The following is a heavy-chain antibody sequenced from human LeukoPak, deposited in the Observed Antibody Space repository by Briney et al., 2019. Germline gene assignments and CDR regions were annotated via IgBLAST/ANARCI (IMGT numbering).Heavy chain of an antibody. J-gene: IGHJ4*02. CDR3: AKDGRCGGGSCYPYYFDS. Sequence: PGGSLRLSCAVSGFTFSSYGMHWVRQAPGKGPEWVAVIWYDGSKKYYADSVKGRFTISRDSSKNTLYLQMSSLRAEDTAVYYCAKDGRCGGGSCYPYYFDSWGQGTLVTVSS. CDR1: GFTFSSYG. D-gene: IGHD2-15*01. CDR2: IWYDGSKK. V-gene: IGHV3-33*06.